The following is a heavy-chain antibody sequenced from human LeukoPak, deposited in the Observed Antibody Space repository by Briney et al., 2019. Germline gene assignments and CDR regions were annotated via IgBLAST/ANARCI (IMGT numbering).Heavy chain of an antibody. J-gene: IGHJ4*02. V-gene: IGHV4-4*07. CDR1: GGSISSYY. Sequence: SETLSLTCTVSGGSISSYYWSWIRRPAGKGLEWIGRIYTSGSTNYNASLKSRVSMSVDTSKNQFSLKLSSVTAADTAVFYCARENSGSYRESDYWGQGTLVTVPS. CDR3: ARENSGSYRESDY. D-gene: IGHD1-26*01. CDR2: IYTSGST.